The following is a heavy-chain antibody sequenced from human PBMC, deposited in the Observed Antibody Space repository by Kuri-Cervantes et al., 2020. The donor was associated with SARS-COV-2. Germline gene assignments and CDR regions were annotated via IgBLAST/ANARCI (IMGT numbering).Heavy chain of an antibody. J-gene: IGHJ6*03. CDR3: ARDRGLLPHYYYYYMDV. V-gene: IGHV1-69*13. D-gene: IGHD1-26*01. Sequence: SVKVSCKASGGTFSSYAISWVRQAPGQGLEWMGGIIPIFGTANYAQKFQGRVTITADESTSTAYMELSSLRSDDTAVYYCARDRGLLPHYYYYYMDVWGKGTTVTVSS. CDR1: GGTFSSYA. CDR2: IIPIFGTA.